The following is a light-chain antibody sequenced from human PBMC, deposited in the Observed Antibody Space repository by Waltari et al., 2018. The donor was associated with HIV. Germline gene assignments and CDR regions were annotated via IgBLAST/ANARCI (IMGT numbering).Light chain of an antibody. Sequence: EIVLTQSPGTLALSPGERATLSCRASQSVRDNYLAWFQQRPGQAPRLLMYAASTWASGIPDRFTGSGSGTDFTLTINRLEPDDFAVYYCLQYGSAPYSFGPGTKLEIK. CDR3: LQYGSAPYS. J-gene: IGKJ2*03. CDR2: AAS. CDR1: QSVRDNY. V-gene: IGKV3-20*01.